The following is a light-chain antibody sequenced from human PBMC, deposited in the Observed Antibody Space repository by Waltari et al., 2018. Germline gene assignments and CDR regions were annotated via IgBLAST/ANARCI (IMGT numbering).Light chain of an antibody. J-gene: IGLJ3*02. CDR3: YSPDGSDNHAPWV. V-gene: IGLV3-10*01. CDR1: ALPQNY. CDR2: EDT. Sequence: SYELTQPPSVSVSPGQTARITCSGDALPQNYAYCHQQKSRQAPVLVIYEDTKRPSGIPERFSGSSSGTWVTLIINGDQVEDEADYYCYSPDGSDNHAPWVYGGGTKLTVL.